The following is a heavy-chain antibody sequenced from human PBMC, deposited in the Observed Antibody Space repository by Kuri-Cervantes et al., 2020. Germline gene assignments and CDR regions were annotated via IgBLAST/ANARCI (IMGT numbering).Heavy chain of an antibody. CDR1: GFTFSSYG. D-gene: IGHD6-19*01. J-gene: IGHJ4*02. CDR2: IWYDGSNK. CDR3: ARGWL. V-gene: IGHV3-33*01. Sequence: GESLKISCAASGFTFSSYGMHWVRQAPGKGLEWVAVIWYDGSNKYYADSVKGRFTISRDSSKNTLYLQMDSLRAEDTAVYYCARGWLGGQGTLVTVSS.